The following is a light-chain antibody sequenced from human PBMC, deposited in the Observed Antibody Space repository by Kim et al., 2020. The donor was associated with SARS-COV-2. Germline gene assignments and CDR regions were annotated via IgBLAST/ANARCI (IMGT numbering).Light chain of an antibody. J-gene: IGKJ4*01. V-gene: IGKV3-15*01. Sequence: VSPGKRVSRSWRDSQSVSSKFAWYRQRPGQAPRVLIYGASSRATGVPARFGGSGSGTEFTLTISSLQSEDFAVYFCQQYSSWPLTFGGGTKVDIK. CDR1: QSVSSK. CDR3: QQYSSWPLT. CDR2: GAS.